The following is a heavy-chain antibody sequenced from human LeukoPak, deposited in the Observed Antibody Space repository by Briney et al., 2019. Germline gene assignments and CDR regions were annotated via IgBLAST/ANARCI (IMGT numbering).Heavy chain of an antibody. J-gene: IGHJ3*01. V-gene: IGHV3-7*01. Sequence: GGSLRLSCAASGFTFSSYWMSWVRQAPGKGLEWVANIKQDGSEKYYVDSVKGRFTISRDNAKNSLYLQMNSLRAEDTAVYYCARDSQYYYDSSGYKFWGQGTMVTVSS. D-gene: IGHD3-22*01. CDR3: ARDSQYYYDSSGYKF. CDR1: GFTFSSYW. CDR2: IKQDGSEK.